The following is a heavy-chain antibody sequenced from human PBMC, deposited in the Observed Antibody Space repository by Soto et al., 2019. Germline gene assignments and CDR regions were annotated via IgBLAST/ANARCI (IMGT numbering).Heavy chain of an antibody. D-gene: IGHD3-10*01. V-gene: IGHV3-23*01. J-gene: IGHJ5*02. CDR3: AKPPSAGSGRNLNWFDP. Sequence: EVQLLESGGGLVQPGGSLRLSCAASGFTFSSYAMSWVRQAPGKGLEWVSAISGSGGSTYYADSVKGRFTISRDNSKNTLYLQMNSLRAEDTAVYYCAKPPSAGSGRNLNWFDPWGQGTLVTVSS. CDR1: GFTFSSYA. CDR2: ISGSGGST.